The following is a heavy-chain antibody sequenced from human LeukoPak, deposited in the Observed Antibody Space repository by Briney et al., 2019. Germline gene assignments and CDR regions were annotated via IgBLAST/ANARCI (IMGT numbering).Heavy chain of an antibody. D-gene: IGHD3-16*01. CDR1: GFTFSSYA. V-gene: IGHV3-23*01. CDR2: ISGSGGST. Sequence: PGGSLRLSCAASGFTFSSYAMSWVRQAPGKGLEWVSAISGSGGSTYYADSVEGRFTISRDNSKNTLYLQMNSLRAEDTAVYYCARLYDYVWGGQEYWGQGTLVTVSS. J-gene: IGHJ4*02. CDR3: ARLYDYVWGGQEY.